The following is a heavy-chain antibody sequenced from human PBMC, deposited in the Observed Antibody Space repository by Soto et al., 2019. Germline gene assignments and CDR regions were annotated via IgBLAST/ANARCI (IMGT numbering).Heavy chain of an antibody. CDR1: GFTFSNYA. D-gene: IGHD6-19*01. CDR2: ISGSGGST. Sequence: EVQLLESGGGLVQPGGSLRLSCAASGFTFSNYAMSWVRQAPGKGLEWVSVISGSGGSTYYADSVKGRFTISRDNAKNARSLQMNSLRAEDTAVYYCSGASGWYNAFDYWGQGTMVTVSS. V-gene: IGHV3-23*01. J-gene: IGHJ3*01. CDR3: SGASGWYNAFDY.